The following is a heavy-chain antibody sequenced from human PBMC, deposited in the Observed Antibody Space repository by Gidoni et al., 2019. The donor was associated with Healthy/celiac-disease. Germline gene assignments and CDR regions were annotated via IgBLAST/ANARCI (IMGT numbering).Heavy chain of an antibody. J-gene: IGHJ6*02. CDR1: GGPISSSSYY. Sequence: QLQLQESGPGLVKPSETLSLTCTVSGGPISSSSYYWGWIRPPPGKGLEWIGSIYYSGSTSYNPSLKSRVTISVDTSKNQFSLKLSSVTAADTAVYYCARRCSSTSCYYRYYYYGMDVWGQGTTVTVSS. CDR2: IYYSGST. CDR3: ARRCSSTSCYYRYYYYGMDV. V-gene: IGHV4-39*01. D-gene: IGHD2-2*01.